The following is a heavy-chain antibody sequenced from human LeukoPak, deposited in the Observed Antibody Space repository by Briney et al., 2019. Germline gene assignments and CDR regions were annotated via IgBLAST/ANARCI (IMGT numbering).Heavy chain of an antibody. D-gene: IGHD6-13*01. CDR2: ITGYGAT. CDR3: AKGAAAGKVDWFDP. J-gene: IGHJ5*02. CDR1: EFTFSNFA. V-gene: IGHV3-23*01. Sequence: GGSLRLSCAASEFTFSNFAMMWVRQAPGTGPQWVSTITGYGATFYADSVRGRFTIFRDTSMNTLFLQINSLGAEDTAVYYCAKGAAAGKVDWFDPWGQGTLVTVSS.